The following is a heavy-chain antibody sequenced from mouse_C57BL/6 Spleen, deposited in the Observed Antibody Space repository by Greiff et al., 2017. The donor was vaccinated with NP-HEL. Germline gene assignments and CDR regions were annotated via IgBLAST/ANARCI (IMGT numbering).Heavy chain of an antibody. CDR3: ARGDSSGYKRYAMDY. D-gene: IGHD3-2*02. CDR2: IYPGDGDT. J-gene: IGHJ4*01. V-gene: IGHV1-80*01. CDR1: GYAFSSYW. Sequence: LVESGAELVKPGASVKISCKASGYAFSSYWMNWVKQRPGKGLEWIGQIYPGDGDTNYNGKFKGKATLTADKSSSTAYMQLSSLTSEDSAVYFCARGDSSGYKRYAMDYWGQGTSVTVSS.